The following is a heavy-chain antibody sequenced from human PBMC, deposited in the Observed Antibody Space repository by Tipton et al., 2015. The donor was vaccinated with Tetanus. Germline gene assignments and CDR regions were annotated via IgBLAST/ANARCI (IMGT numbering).Heavy chain of an antibody. V-gene: IGHV4-4*07. Sequence: LRLSCTVSGGSISTYYWSWTRQPAGKGLEWIGRIYTSGSTNYNPSLKRRVTMSVDTSNTQFSLKLSSVTAADTAVYYCARDVWRYYDSSGYQDHDAFDIWGQGTMVTVSS. J-gene: IGHJ3*02. D-gene: IGHD3-22*01. CDR2: IYTSGST. CDR1: GGSISTYY. CDR3: ARDVWRYYDSSGYQDHDAFDI.